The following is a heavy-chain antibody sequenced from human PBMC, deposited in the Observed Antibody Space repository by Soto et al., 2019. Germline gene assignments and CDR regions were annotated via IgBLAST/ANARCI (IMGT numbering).Heavy chain of an antibody. Sequence: VQLLESGGGLVQPGGSLRLSCSASGFNFGSYGMSWVRQAPGKGLEWVAAMSFDGNSKYFADSVKGRFKISRDTSKNTWSLEMESLGVEDSALYHCTRGRSMIANDDFEYWGQGTQVTVSS. CDR1: GFNFGSYG. V-gene: IGHV3-30*03. CDR3: TRGRSMIANDDFEY. CDR2: MSFDGNSK. J-gene: IGHJ4*02. D-gene: IGHD2-21*01.